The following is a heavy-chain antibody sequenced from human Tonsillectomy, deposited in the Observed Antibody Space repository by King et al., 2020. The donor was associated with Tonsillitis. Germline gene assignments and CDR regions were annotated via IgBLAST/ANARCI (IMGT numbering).Heavy chain of an antibody. V-gene: IGHV3-30*03. CDR1: GFSFTNYG. CDR3: AVEVATPLYNWFDP. D-gene: IGHD2-15*01. J-gene: IGHJ5*02. Sequence: VQLVESGGGVVQPGTSLRLSCAASGFSFTNYGMHWVRQAPGKGLEWVALVSHDGRSKYYADSIKGRFTISRDYSRNTLFLQMDSLRAEDTAVYYCAVEVATPLYNWFDPWGQGTLVTVSS. CDR2: VSHDGRSK.